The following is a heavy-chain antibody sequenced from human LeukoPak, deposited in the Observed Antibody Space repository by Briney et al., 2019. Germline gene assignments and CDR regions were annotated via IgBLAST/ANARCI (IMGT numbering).Heavy chain of an antibody. CDR2: INHSGST. J-gene: IGHJ1*01. V-gene: IGHV4-34*01. D-gene: IGHD3-10*01. CDR3: ARDRNYYGSGSYPRAGYFQH. CDR1: GGSFSGYY. Sequence: SGTLSLTCAVYGGSFSGYYWSWIRQPPGKGLEWIGEINHSGSTNYNPSLKSRVTISVDTSKNQFSLKLSSVAAADTAVYYCARDRNYYGSGSYPRAGYFQHWGQGTLVTVSS.